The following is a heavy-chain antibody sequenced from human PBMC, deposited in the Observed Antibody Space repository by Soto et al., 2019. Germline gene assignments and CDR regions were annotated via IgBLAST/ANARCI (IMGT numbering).Heavy chain of an antibody. Sequence: SETLSLTCTVSGGSISSSSYYWGWIRQPPGKGLEWIGSIYYSGSTYYNPSLKSRVTISVDTSKNQFSLKLSSVTAADTAVYYCARHAYYDFWSGYYTALDYWGQGTLVTVSS. D-gene: IGHD3-3*01. CDR1: GGSISSSSYY. V-gene: IGHV4-39*01. CDR2: IYYSGST. J-gene: IGHJ4*02. CDR3: ARHAYYDFWSGYYTALDY.